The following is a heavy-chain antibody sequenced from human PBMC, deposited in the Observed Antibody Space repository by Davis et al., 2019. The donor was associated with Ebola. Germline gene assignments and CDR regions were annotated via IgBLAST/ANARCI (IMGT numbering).Heavy chain of an antibody. V-gene: IGHV4-59*01. J-gene: IGHJ4*02. CDR3: AGQDRGLGY. CDR1: GASISSYY. D-gene: IGHD3-22*01. CDR2: MYYSGIT. Sequence: MPGGSLRLSCTLSGASISSYYWNWIRQPPGKGLEWIGYMYYSGITDYNPSLRSRVTVSVDTSKNQFSLRLTSVTAADTAVYYCAGQDRGLGYWGQGTLVTVSS.